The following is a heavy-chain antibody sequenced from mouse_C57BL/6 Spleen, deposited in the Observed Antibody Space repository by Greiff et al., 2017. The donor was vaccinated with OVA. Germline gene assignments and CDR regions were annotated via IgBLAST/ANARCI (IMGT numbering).Heavy chain of an antibody. J-gene: IGHJ2*01. CDR2: INPSSGYT. CDR3: ARSGDSHYFDY. V-gene: IGHV1-7*01. D-gene: IGHD3-1*01. CDR1: GYTFTRYW. Sequence: QVQLKQSGAELAKPGASVKLSCKTSGYTFTRYWMHWVQERPGQGLEWIGYINPSSGYTKYNQRFMDKATLNADKSSSTAYMQLSSLTYEDSAVYYCARSGDSHYFDYWGQGTTLTVSS.